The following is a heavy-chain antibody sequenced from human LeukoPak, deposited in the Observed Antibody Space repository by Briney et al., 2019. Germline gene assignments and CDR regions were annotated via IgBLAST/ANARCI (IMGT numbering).Heavy chain of an antibody. V-gene: IGHV4-61*01. CDR3: ARAYYDILTGYYPHWFDP. CDR2: IYYSGST. CDR1: GGSVSSGSYY. D-gene: IGHD3-9*01. J-gene: IGHJ5*02. Sequence: PSETLSLTCTVSGGSVSSGSYYWSWIRQPPGKGLEWIGYIYYSGSTNYNPSLKSRVTISVDTSKNQFSLKLSSVTAADTAVYYCARAYYDILTGYYPHWFDPWGRGTLVTVSS.